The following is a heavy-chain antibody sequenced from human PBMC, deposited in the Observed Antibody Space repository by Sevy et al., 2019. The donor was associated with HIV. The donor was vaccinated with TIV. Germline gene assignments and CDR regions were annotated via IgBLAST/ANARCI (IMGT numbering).Heavy chain of an antibody. CDR3: AKGLGMVEGALLSDDV. J-gene: IGHJ3*01. CDR2: IRYDGSTK. CDR1: GFTFSRYG. V-gene: IGHV3-30*02. D-gene: IGHD3-10*01. Sequence: GGSLRLSCAASGFTFSRYGMHWVRQAPGKGLEWVAFIRYDGSTKYYAESVKGGIIISRNNAKDTLYLQMNSLRGNDTSQYYCAKGLGMVEGALLSDDVWGQGTMVTVSS.